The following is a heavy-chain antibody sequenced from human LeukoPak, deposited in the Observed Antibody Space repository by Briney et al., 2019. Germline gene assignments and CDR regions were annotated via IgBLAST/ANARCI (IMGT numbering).Heavy chain of an antibody. Sequence: GSSVKVSCKAPGGTFSSYAISWVRQAPGQGLEWMGGIIPIFGTANYAQKFQGRVTITADESTSTAYMELSSLRSEDTAVYYCARGFGSYGRSLYYYYGMDVWGQGTTVTVSS. V-gene: IGHV1-69*01. CDR3: ARGFGSYGRSLYYYYGMDV. J-gene: IGHJ6*02. CDR1: GGTFSSYA. CDR2: IIPIFGTA. D-gene: IGHD1-26*01.